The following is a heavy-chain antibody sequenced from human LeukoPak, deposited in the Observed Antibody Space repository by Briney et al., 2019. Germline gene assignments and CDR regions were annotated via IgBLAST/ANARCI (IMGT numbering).Heavy chain of an antibody. CDR3: ARAPGREAATRFHYYYGMDV. V-gene: IGHV1-18*01. J-gene: IGHJ6*02. D-gene: IGHD2-15*01. CDR2: ISAYNGNT. Sequence: ASVKVSCKASGYTFTSYGISWVRQAPGQGLEWMGSISAYNGNTKYAQKFQDRVTMTTDTSTSTAYMELRSLRSDDTAVYYCARAPGREAATRFHYYYGMDVWGQGTTVTVSS. CDR1: GYTFTSYG.